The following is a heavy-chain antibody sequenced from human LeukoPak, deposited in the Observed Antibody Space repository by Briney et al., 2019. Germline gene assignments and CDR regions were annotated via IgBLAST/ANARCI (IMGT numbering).Heavy chain of an antibody. CDR1: GFKFSDYA. J-gene: IGHJ4*02. Sequence: GGSLRLSCEASGFKFSDYAMSWVRQAPGKGLEWVSTVEKTADLAYYGDSVKGRFTVSRDNSKNTLYLQMNSLRAEDTAVYYCARGRAYCGGDCYSPVYYFDYWGQGTLVTVSS. D-gene: IGHD2-21*02. CDR3: ARGRAYCGGDCYSPVYYFDY. V-gene: IGHV3-23*01. CDR2: VEKTADLA.